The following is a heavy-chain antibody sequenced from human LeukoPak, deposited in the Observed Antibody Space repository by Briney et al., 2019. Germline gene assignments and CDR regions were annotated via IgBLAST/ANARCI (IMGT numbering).Heavy chain of an antibody. CDR2: IWYDGSNK. CDR1: GFTFTNYG. CDR3: ARGHDDAFDI. V-gene: IGHV3-33*01. Sequence: GGSLRLSCAASGFTFTNYGMHWVRQAPGKGLEWVAFIWYDGSNKYYADSVKGRFTISRDNSKNTPYLQMSSLRAEDTAVYFCARGHDDAFDIWGQGTLVTVSS. J-gene: IGHJ3*02.